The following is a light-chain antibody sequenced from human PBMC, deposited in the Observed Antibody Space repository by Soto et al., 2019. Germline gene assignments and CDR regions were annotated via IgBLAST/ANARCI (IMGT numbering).Light chain of an antibody. CDR2: DAS. CDR3: QQYGSLLPIT. CDR1: QDISKN. Sequence: IQMTQSPSSLSASVGDRVTITCQASQDISKNLNWYQQKPGKAPKLLIYDASSLQTGVPSRFSGSGSATHFTFPTSSLQPDDIEAYYCQQYGSLLPITFGQGTRLEIK. J-gene: IGKJ5*01. V-gene: IGKV1-33*01.